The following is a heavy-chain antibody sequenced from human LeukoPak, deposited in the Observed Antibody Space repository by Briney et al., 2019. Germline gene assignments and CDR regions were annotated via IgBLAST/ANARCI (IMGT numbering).Heavy chain of an antibody. Sequence: QPGGSLSLSCAASEFTFSSYEMNWIRQAPGKGLEWVSYISSSGSTIYYADSVKGRFTISRDNAKNSLYLQMNNLRVEDTAVYYCARAPTKFRRDWFDPWGQGTLVTVSS. D-gene: IGHD3-9*01. CDR1: EFTFSSYE. CDR3: ARAPTKFRRDWFDP. CDR2: ISSSGSTI. V-gene: IGHV3-48*03. J-gene: IGHJ5*02.